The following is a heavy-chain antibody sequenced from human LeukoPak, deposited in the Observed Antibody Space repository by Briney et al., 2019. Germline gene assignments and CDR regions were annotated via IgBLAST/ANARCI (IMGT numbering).Heavy chain of an antibody. CDR1: GFRFSNYA. V-gene: IGHV3-23*01. J-gene: IGHJ4*02. Sequence: GGSLRLSCAASGFRFSNYAMSWVRQAPGKGLEWVSGIGGSGSSTYYADSVKGRFTISRDNSKNTLYLQMNSLRAEDTAVYYRAKLWFGELGAVYFDYWGQGTLVTVSS. CDR2: IGGSGSST. D-gene: IGHD3-10*01. CDR3: AKLWFGELGAVYFDY.